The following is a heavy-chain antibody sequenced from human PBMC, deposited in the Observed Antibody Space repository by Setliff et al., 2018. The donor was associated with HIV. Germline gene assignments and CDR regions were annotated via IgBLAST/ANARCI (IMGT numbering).Heavy chain of an antibody. J-gene: IGHJ4*02. V-gene: IGHV4-59*01. CDR3: ARGIRAAAAPTFDH. CDR2: VYYGGIT. Sequence: SETLSLTCTVSGVATDSNYWTWIRQSPGKGLEWIGYVYYGGITNYSPSLKSRVSISIDTSKNQFYLNLGSVTTADTAVYFCARGIRAAAAPTFDHWGQGALVTVSS. CDR1: GVATDSNY. D-gene: IGHD6-13*01.